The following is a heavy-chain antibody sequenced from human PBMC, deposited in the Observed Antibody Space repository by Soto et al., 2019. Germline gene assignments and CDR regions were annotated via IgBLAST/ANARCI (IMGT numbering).Heavy chain of an antibody. CDR2: IYYSGST. CDR1: GGSISSGDYY. D-gene: IGHD3-16*01. J-gene: IGHJ1*01. V-gene: IGHV4-61*08. CDR3: ARVRLPHIYGLYFQH. Sequence: SETLSLTCTVSGGSISSGDYYWSWIRQPPGKGLEWIGYIYYSGSTNYNPSLKSRVTISVDTSKNQFSLKLSSVTAADTAVYYCARVRLPHIYGLYFQHWGQGTLVTVSS.